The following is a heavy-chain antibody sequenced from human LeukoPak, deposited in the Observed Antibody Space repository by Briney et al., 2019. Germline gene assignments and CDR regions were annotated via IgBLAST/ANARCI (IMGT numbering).Heavy chain of an antibody. CDR3: ARDPGGIAVAGTWFFRFRNWFDP. CDR2: INPSGGST. CDR1: GYTFTSYG. D-gene: IGHD6-19*01. V-gene: IGHV1-46*01. J-gene: IGHJ5*02. Sequence: ASVKVSCKASGYTFTSYGISWVRQAPGQGLEWMGIINPSGGSTSYAQKFQGRVTMTRDTSTSTVYMELSSLRSEDTAVYYCARDPGGIAVAGTWFFRFRNWFDPWGQGTLVTVSS.